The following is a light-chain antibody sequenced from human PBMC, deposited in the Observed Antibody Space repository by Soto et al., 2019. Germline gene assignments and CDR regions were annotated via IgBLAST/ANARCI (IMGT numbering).Light chain of an antibody. CDR2: EVN. V-gene: IGLV2-14*03. CDR1: SSDVGGYNY. CDR3: SSYTRSNTWL. Sequence: QSALTQPASVSGSPGQSITISCTGTSSDVGGYNYVSWYQQHPGKAPKLMIYEVNNRPSGVSSRFSASKSGNTASLTISGLQAEDEADYYCSSYTRSNTWLFGEGTKVTVL. J-gene: IGLJ3*02.